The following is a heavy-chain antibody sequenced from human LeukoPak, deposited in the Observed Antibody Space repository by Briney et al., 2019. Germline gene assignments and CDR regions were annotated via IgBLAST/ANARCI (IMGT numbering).Heavy chain of an antibody. V-gene: IGHV1-18*01. Sequence: ASVKVSGKASGYTFSSYGISWVRQAPGQGLEWMGWISADNGNTDYAQKFQGRVTMTTDTFTSTAYMELRSLRSDDTAIYYCARSDNWNYDRGWFDPWGQGSLVTVSS. CDR2: ISADNGNT. J-gene: IGHJ5*02. CDR3: ARSDNWNYDRGWFDP. D-gene: IGHD1-7*01. CDR1: GYTFSSYG.